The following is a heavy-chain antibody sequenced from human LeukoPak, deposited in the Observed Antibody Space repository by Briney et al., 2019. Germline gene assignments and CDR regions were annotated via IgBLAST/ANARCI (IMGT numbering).Heavy chain of an antibody. V-gene: IGHV4-38-2*01. D-gene: IGHD2-15*01. CDR2: IYHSGST. J-gene: IGHJ5*02. Sequence: PSETLSLTCAVSGYSISSGYYWGWIRQPPGKGLEWIGSIYHSGSTYYNPSLKSRVTISVDTSKNQFSLKLSSVTTADTAVYYCARKKLVEWYCSGGSCSNWFDPWGQGTLVTVSS. CDR1: GYSISSGYY. CDR3: ARKKLVEWYCSGGSCSNWFDP.